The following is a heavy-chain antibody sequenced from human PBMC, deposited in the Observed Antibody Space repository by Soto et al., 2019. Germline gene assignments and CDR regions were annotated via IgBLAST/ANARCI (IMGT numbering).Heavy chain of an antibody. CDR2: IYWDDYK. J-gene: IGHJ4*02. D-gene: IGHD3-16*01. CDR1: GFSLSTSGVG. V-gene: IGHV2-5*02. CDR3: VHKGGGDRILDY. Sequence: QITLKESGPALVKPTQTLTLTCTFSGFSLSTSGVGVGWIRQPPGEALEWLALIYWDDYKHFSPSLESRLTIPKDTPKNQVVLTMTKMDPVDTATYYCVHKGGGDRILDYWGQGTLVTVSS.